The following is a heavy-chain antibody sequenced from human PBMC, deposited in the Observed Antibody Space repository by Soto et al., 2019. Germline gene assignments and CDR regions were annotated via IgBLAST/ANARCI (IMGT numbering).Heavy chain of an antibody. J-gene: IGHJ5*02. V-gene: IGHV4-34*01. D-gene: IGHD3-9*01. Sequence: SETLSLTCAVYGGSFSGYYWSWIRQPPGKGLEWIGEINHSGSTNYNPSLKSRVTISVDTSKNQFSLKLSSVTAADTAVYYCARVPVLRYFDWLPRYNWFDPWGQGTLVTVSS. CDR3: ARVPVLRYFDWLPRYNWFDP. CDR1: GGSFSGYY. CDR2: INHSGST.